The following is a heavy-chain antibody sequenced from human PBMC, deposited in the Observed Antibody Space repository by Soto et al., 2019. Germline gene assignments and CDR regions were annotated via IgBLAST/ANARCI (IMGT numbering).Heavy chain of an antibody. CDR3: ARDKVVYGDYGNYYYGMDV. Sequence: ASVKVSCKASGYTFTGYYMHWVRQAPGQGLEWMGWINPNSGGTNYAQKFQGWVTMTRDTSISTAYMELSRLRSDDTAVYYCARDKVVYGDYGNYYYGMDVWGQGTTVTVSS. CDR2: INPNSGGT. V-gene: IGHV1-2*04. D-gene: IGHD4-17*01. CDR1: GYTFTGYY. J-gene: IGHJ6*02.